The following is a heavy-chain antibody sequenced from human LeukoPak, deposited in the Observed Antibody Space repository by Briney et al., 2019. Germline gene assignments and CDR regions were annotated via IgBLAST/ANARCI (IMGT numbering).Heavy chain of an antibody. CDR2: IYYSGST. CDR1: GGSISSSSYY. CDR3: ARDRRGDFWSGVFDY. J-gene: IGHJ4*02. D-gene: IGHD3-3*01. Sequence: SETLSLTCTVSGGSISSSSYYWGWIRQPPGKGLEWIGYIYYSGSTYYNPSLKSRVTISVDTSKNQFSLKLSSVTAADTAVYYCARDRRGDFWSGVFDYWGQGTLVTVSS. V-gene: IGHV4-31*03.